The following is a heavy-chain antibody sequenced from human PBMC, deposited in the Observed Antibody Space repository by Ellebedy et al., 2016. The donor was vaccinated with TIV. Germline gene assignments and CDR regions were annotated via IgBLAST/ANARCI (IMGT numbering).Heavy chain of an antibody. J-gene: IGHJ4*02. Sequence: GESLKISCAASGFSLNVNYMSWVRQAPGRGLEWVAVIWYDGTNKYYADSVKGRFTISRDNSKNTVSLQMTSLRADDTAVYYCARGPEMAHFDYWGQGTLVTVSS. V-gene: IGHV3-33*08. CDR1: GFSLNVNY. CDR2: IWYDGTNK. D-gene: IGHD5-24*01. CDR3: ARGPEMAHFDY.